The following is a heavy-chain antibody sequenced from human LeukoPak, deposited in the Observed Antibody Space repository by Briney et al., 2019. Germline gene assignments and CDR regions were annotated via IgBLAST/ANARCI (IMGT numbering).Heavy chain of an antibody. CDR1: GGSISSSSYY. CDR3: ARAYSSGRYRGNYFDY. J-gene: IGHJ4*02. CDR2: IYYSGST. D-gene: IGHD6-19*01. Sequence: SETLSLTCTVSGGSISSSSYYWGWIRQPPGKGLEWIGSIYYSGSTYYNPSLKSRVTISVDTSKNQFSLKLSSVTAADTAAYYCARAYSSGRYRGNYFDYWGQGTLVTVSS. V-gene: IGHV4-39*01.